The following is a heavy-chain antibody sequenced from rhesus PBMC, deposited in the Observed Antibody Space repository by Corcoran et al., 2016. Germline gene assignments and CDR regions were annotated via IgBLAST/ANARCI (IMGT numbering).Heavy chain of an antibody. Sequence: QLQLQESGPGLVKPSETLSLTCAVSGGSISGYYWSWIRQPPGKGLEGFGNIDGNIADTNYHPSLKSRVTFSKDTPNNLFSRKLSSVTAAGTAVYYCAGNMEGGSYYIDYGLDSWSQGVVVTVAS. CDR3: AGNMEGGSYYIDYGLDS. V-gene: IGHV4-81*01. CDR1: GGSISGYY. D-gene: IGHD3-16*01. J-gene: IGHJ6*01. CDR2: IDGNIADT.